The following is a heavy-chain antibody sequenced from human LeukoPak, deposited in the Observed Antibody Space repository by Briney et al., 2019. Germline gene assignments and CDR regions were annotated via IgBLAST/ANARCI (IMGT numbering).Heavy chain of an antibody. V-gene: IGHV3-33*01. J-gene: IGHJ6*02. CDR2: IWYDGSNK. D-gene: IGHD1-20*01. CDR3: ARARITGTMDV. CDR1: GFAFSSYG. Sequence: GGSLRLSCAASGFAFSSYGMHWVRQAPGKGLEGVAVIWYDGSNKYYADSVKGRFTISRDNSKNTLYLQMNSLRAEDTAVYYCARARITGTMDVWGQGTTVTVSS.